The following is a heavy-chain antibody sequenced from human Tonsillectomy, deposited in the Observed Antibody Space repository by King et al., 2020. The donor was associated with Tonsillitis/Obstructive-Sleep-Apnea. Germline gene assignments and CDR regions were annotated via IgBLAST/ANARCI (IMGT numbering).Heavy chain of an antibody. CDR2: IYPGDSDS. CDR1: GYDFRTYW. Sequence: LVQSGAEVKKPGESLKISCKGSGYDFRTYWIAWVRQMPGKGLEWMGIIYPGDSDSRYSPSFQGQVTISADKSISTAYLQWSSLKASDTAMYYCARRGHKNYENWFDPWGQGTLVTVSS. V-gene: IGHV5-51*01. J-gene: IGHJ5*02. CDR3: ARRGHKNYENWFDP. D-gene: IGHD1-7*01.